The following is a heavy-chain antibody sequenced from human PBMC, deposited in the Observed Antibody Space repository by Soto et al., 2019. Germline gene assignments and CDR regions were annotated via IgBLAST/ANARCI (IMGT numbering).Heavy chain of an antibody. V-gene: IGHV3-33*01. Sequence: GGSLRLSCAASGFTFSSYGMHWVRQAPGKGLEWVAVIWYDGSNKYYADSVKGRFTISRDNSKNTLYLQMNSLRAEDTAVYYCARGGKIQLWFLDYWGQGTLVTVSS. CDR1: GFTFSSYG. D-gene: IGHD5-18*01. CDR2: IWYDGSNK. CDR3: ARGGKIQLWFLDY. J-gene: IGHJ4*02.